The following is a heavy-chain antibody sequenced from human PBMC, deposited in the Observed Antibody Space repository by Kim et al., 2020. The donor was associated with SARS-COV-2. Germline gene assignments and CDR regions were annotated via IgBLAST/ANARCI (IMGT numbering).Heavy chain of an antibody. D-gene: IGHD3-3*01. CDR3: TRHYDSKNIHSEYFQQ. Sequence: SETLSLTCTVSGGSLGGYYWSWIRQSPGKGLEWIGCIYYTGTTNYNPSLKSRVALSLDTSRNLFSLKLTSVTAADTAVYYCTRHYDSKNIHSEYFQQWGQGTLVTVSA. CDR1: GGSLGGYY. J-gene: IGHJ1*01. CDR2: IYYTGTT. V-gene: IGHV4-59*08.